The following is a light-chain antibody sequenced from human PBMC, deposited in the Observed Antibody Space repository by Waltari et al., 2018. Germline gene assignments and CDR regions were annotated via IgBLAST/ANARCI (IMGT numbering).Light chain of an antibody. CDR3: QQYDTSPGT. CDR2: GAL. CDR1: QSLKVAY. J-gene: IGKJ2*01. V-gene: IGKV3-20*01. Sequence: EIVLTQSPGTLSLSPGGKAILSCRASQSLKVAYVAWYQQRSGQAPRLLIYGALYRAADIPDRFSGSGSGTDFTLTITRLEPEDFAVYYCQQYDTSPGTFGQGTKLEMK.